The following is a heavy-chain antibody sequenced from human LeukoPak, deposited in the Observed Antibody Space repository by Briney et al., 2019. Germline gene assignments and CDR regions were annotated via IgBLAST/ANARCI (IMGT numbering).Heavy chain of an antibody. V-gene: IGHV4-59*01. Sequence: PSETLSLTCTVSGGSIREYYLSWIRQPPGKGLEWIGYIYDSGSTNYNPSLKSRVTISVDTSKNHFSLKLSSVTAADTDVYYCARELVRGVIGAFDIWGQGTMVTVSS. D-gene: IGHD3-10*01. CDR2: IYDSGST. CDR3: ARELVRGVIGAFDI. J-gene: IGHJ3*02. CDR1: GGSIREYY.